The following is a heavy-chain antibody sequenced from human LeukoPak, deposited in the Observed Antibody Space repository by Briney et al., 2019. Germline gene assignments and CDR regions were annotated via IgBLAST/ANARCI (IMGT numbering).Heavy chain of an antibody. Sequence: SETLSLTCAVSGGSISSSKWWSWVRQPPGKGLEWIGEIYHSGSTNYNPSLQSRVTISVDKSKNQFSLNLSSVTAADTAMYYCARFHYDSSGYYPDYWGQGTLVTVSS. CDR2: IYHSGST. CDR3: ARFHYDSSGYYPDY. V-gene: IGHV4-4*02. CDR1: GGSISSSKW. J-gene: IGHJ4*02. D-gene: IGHD3-22*01.